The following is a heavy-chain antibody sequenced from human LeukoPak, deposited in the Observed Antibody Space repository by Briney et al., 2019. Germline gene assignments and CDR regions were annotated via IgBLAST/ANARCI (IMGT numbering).Heavy chain of an antibody. Sequence: ASVKVSCKASGYTFTGYYMHWVRQAPGQGLEWMGWINPNSGGTNYAQKFQGRVIMTRDTSISTAYMELSRLRSDDTAVYYCARGAPRYCSSTSCSGDNWFDPWGQGTLVTVSS. J-gene: IGHJ5*02. V-gene: IGHV1-2*02. CDR3: ARGAPRYCSSTSCSGDNWFDP. CDR1: GYTFTGYY. D-gene: IGHD2-2*01. CDR2: INPNSGGT.